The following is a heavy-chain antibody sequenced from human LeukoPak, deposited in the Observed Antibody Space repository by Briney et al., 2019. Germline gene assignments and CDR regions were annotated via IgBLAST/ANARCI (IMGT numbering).Heavy chain of an antibody. CDR2: IYYSGST. V-gene: IGHV4-39*07. Sequence: PSETLSLTCTVSGGSISSSSYYWGWIRQPPGKGLEWIGSIYYSGSTYYNPSLKSRVTISVDTSKNQFSLKLSSVTAADTAVYYCARWVYSSSSYDYWGQGTLVTVSS. CDR3: ARWVYSSSSYDY. J-gene: IGHJ4*02. CDR1: GGSISSSSYY. D-gene: IGHD6-6*01.